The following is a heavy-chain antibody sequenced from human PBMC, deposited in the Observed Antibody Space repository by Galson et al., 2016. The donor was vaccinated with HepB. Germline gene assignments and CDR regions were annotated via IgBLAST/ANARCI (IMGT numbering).Heavy chain of an antibody. D-gene: IGHD1-14*01. CDR2: INSDGSST. CDR3: VRKSTTGSGDSFQM. Sequence: SLRLSCAASGFTFRDYAMSWVRQAPGKGLVWVSRINSDGSSTTYADSVKGRFTVSRDNAKNTLYLQINSLRAEDTAVYYCVRKSTTGSGDSFQMWGQGTMVTVSS. V-gene: IGHV3-74*01. CDR1: GFTFRDYA. J-gene: IGHJ3*02.